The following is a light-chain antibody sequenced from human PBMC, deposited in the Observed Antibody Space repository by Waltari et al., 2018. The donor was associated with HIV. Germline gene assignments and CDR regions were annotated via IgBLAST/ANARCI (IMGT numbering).Light chain of an antibody. V-gene: IGLV2-8*01. J-gene: IGLJ2*01. Sequence: QSALTQPPSASGSPGQSVAIPCTGSRTDLGTYNFVPCYQHHPGKAPKLLIYDVTRRPPGIPDRFSGTKSGYTASLTVSDLQVEDEADYYCVSYTEKDTFLLFGGGTKLAV. CDR3: VSYTEKDTFLL. CDR2: DVT. CDR1: RTDLGTYNF.